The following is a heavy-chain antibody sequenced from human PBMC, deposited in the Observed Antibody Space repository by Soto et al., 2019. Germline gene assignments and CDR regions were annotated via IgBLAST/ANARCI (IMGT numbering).Heavy chain of an antibody. CDR1: GFTFSSYA. D-gene: IGHD5-12*01. CDR3: ARDIRDGYNYYYYYGMDV. Sequence: QVPLVESGGGVVQPGRSLRLSCAASGFTFSSYAMHWVRQAPGKGLEWVAVISYDGSNKYYADSVKGRFTISRDNSKNTLYLQMNSLRAEDTAVYYCARDIRDGYNYYYYYGMDVWGQGTTVTVSS. CDR2: ISYDGSNK. J-gene: IGHJ6*02. V-gene: IGHV3-30-3*01.